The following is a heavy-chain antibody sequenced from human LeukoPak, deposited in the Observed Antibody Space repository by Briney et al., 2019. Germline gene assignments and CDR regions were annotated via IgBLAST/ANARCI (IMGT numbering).Heavy chain of an antibody. D-gene: IGHD3-22*01. CDR3: ARGDYYDSSGYFDC. V-gene: IGHV4-59*13. Sequence: SETLSLTCTVSGGSISRYYWSWLRQSPGKGLEWSGYIYNSASTNYNPSLKSRVTISVDTSKNQFSLKLSSVTAADTAVYYCARGDYYDSSGYFDCWGQGTLVTVSS. CDR1: GGSISRYY. J-gene: IGHJ4*02. CDR2: IYNSAST.